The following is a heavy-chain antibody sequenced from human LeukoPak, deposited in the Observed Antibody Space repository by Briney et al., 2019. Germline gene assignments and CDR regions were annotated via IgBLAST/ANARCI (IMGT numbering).Heavy chain of an antibody. J-gene: IGHJ4*01. CDR1: GFTFSGSA. D-gene: IGHD6-6*01. V-gene: IGHV3-73*01. CDR2: IRSKANSYAT. Sequence: GGSLRLSCAASGFTFSGSAMHWVRQAPGKGLEWVGRIRSKANSYATGYAVSVKGRFTISRDDSKNTAYLQMNSLKTEDTAVYYCTKLGLEQHVGIDFWGRGTLVTVSS. CDR3: TKLGLEQHVGIDF.